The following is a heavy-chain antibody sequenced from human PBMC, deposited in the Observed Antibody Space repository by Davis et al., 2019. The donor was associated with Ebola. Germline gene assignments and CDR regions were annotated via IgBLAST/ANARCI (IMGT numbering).Heavy chain of an antibody. CDR2: ISAYNGNT. CDR1: GYTFTSFG. D-gene: IGHD3-9*01. V-gene: IGHV1-18*04. CDR3: ARGMTGVENPGAY. Sequence: ASVKVSCKASGYTFTSFGVSWVRQAPGQGLEWMGWISAYNGNTYYAQKVQDRVTMTTDTSTNTADMELRSLRSDDTAVYYCARGMTGVENPGAYWGHGTLVTVSS. J-gene: IGHJ1*01.